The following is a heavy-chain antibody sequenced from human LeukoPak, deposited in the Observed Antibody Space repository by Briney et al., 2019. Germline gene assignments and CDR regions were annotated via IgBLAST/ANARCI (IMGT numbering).Heavy chain of an antibody. D-gene: IGHD2-2*01. CDR1: GFXFSSYG. Sequence: GGSLRLSCAASGFXFSSYGIHWVRQAPGKGLEWVTLIWYDGSIEYYADSVKGRFTISRDNSKNTLYLQMNSLRAEDTAVYYCARSMAYHDYWGQGTLVTVSS. CDR2: IWYDGSIE. J-gene: IGHJ4*02. CDR3: ARSMAYHDY. V-gene: IGHV3-33*01.